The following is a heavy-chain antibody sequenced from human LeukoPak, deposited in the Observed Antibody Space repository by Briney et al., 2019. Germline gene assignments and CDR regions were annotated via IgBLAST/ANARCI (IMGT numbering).Heavy chain of an antibody. CDR3: AKEIWPTVTAPGHTHFDY. CDR2: ISNPSSTR. J-gene: IGHJ4*02. CDR1: GFIFSDYY. Sequence: GGSLRLSCDASGFIFSDYYMSWVRQAPGKGLEWISYISNPSSTRYYADSVKGRFTISRDNSKNTLCLQMNSLRAEDTAVYYCAKEIWPTVTAPGHTHFDYWGQGTLVTVSS. V-gene: IGHV3-11*04. D-gene: IGHD4-17*01.